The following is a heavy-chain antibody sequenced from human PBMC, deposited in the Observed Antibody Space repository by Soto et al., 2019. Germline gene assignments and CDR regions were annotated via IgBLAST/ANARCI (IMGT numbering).Heavy chain of an antibody. Sequence: GGSLRLSCATSGFTFSSYSMNWVRQAPGKGLEWVSYISSSSSTIYYADSVKGRFTISRDNAKNSLYLQMNSLRAEDTAVYYCARYGRYYDFWSGPNYYYYYMDVWGKGTTVTVSS. J-gene: IGHJ6*03. V-gene: IGHV3-48*01. CDR3: ARYGRYYDFWSGPNYYYYYMDV. CDR2: ISSSSSTI. CDR1: GFTFSSYS. D-gene: IGHD3-3*01.